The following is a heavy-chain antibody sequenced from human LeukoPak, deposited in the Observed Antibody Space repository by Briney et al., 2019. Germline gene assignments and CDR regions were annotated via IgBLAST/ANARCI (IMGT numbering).Heavy chain of an antibody. CDR1: GFTFSGSA. Sequence: GSLRLSCAASGFTFSGSAMHWVRQASGKGLEWVGYIYASGGANYNPSLKSRVTISLDSSENRFSLKLTSVTAADTAVYYCAREAPGGSGWTYFDYWGQGSLVTVSS. D-gene: IGHD6-19*01. CDR2: IYASGGA. J-gene: IGHJ4*02. V-gene: IGHV4-59*01. CDR3: AREAPGGSGWTYFDY.